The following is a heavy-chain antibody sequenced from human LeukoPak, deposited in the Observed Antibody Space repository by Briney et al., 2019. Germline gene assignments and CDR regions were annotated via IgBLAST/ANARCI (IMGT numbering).Heavy chain of an antibody. J-gene: IGHJ4*02. D-gene: IGHD3-16*01. Sequence: GGSLRLSCAASGFTFDGYGGSWVRQAPGKGLEWVSGINWNGDSTAYADSVKGRFTISRDKAKNSLYLQMNSLRAEDTALYYCARGLYTYDDWGQGTLVTVS. CDR1: GFTFDGYG. CDR2: INWNGDST. V-gene: IGHV3-20*04. CDR3: ARGLYTYDD.